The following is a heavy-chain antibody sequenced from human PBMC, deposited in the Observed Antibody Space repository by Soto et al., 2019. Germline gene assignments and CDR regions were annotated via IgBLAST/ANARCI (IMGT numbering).Heavy chain of an antibody. D-gene: IGHD5-18*01. CDR2: INPNSGGT. V-gene: IGHV1-2*04. CDR1: GYTFTVYD. Sequence: ASVKVSCKASGYTFTVYDMHCVRQAPGQWLEWMGWINPNSGGTNYAQKFQGWVTMTRDTSISTAYMELSRLRSDDTAVYYCARTAMVSYYYYYGMDVWGQGTTVTVSS. CDR3: ARTAMVSYYYYYGMDV. J-gene: IGHJ6*02.